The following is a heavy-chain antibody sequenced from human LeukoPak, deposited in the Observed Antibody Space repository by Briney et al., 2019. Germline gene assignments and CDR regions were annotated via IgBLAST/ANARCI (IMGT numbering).Heavy chain of an antibody. V-gene: IGHV3-30-3*01. CDR1: GFTFSSYA. D-gene: IGHD3-9*01. CDR3: ARDRYYDLSPGEHEADAFDI. Sequence: QSGGSLRLSCAASGFTFSSYAMHWVRQAPGKGLEWVAVISYDGSNKYYADSVKGRFTISRDNSKNSLSLHMNTLRDEDTAVYFCARDRYYDLSPGEHEADAFDIWGQGTMVTVSS. J-gene: IGHJ3*02. CDR2: ISYDGSNK.